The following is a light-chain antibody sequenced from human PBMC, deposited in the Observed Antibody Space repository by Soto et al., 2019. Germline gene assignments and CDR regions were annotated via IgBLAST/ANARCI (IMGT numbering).Light chain of an antibody. CDR1: SSDVGGYNY. CDR3: SAYTSSSTLVV. J-gene: IGLJ2*01. Sequence: QSALTQPASVSGSPGQSITISCTGTSSDVGGYNYGSWYQQHPGKAPKLMIYDVSNRPSGVSNRFSGSKSGNTASLTISGLQAEDDADYYCSAYTSSSTLVVFGGGTQVTVL. V-gene: IGLV2-14*01. CDR2: DVS.